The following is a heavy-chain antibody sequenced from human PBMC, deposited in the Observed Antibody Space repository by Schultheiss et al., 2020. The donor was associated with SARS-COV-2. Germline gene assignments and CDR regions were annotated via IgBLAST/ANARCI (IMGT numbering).Heavy chain of an antibody. V-gene: IGHV3-53*01. CDR2: IYSGGST. CDR1: GFTFSSYA. J-gene: IGHJ6*02. CDR3: ARDKGGYDSGTYYYYYYGMDV. Sequence: GGSLRLSCAASGFTFSSYAMHWVRQAPGKGLVWVSVIYSGGSTYYADSVKGRFTISRDNSKNTLYLQMNSLRAEDTAVYYCARDKGGYDSGTYYYYYYGMDVWGQGTTVTVSS. D-gene: IGHD5-12*01.